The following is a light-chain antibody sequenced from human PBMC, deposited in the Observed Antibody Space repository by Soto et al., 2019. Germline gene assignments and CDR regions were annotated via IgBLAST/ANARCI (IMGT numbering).Light chain of an antibody. J-gene: IGKJ5*01. CDR2: AAS. CDR1: QGITYY. V-gene: IGKV1-9*01. CDR3: EQLNSYPIT. Sequence: VIQGPPSLSESKGNRVTITCRASQGITYYLAWYQQKPGKAPNLLIYAASTLQFGVPSRFSGSGSGTDFTLTISRFQPEDCATYYCEQLNSYPITYGRGTRLEIK.